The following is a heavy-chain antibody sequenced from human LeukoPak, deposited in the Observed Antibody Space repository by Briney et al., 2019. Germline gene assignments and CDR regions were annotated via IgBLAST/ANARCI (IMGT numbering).Heavy chain of an antibody. CDR3: ARGPQYYYDSSGYYWMDY. CDR1: GFTFDDYA. Sequence: GGALRLSRAASGFTFDDYAMHWVREAPGKGLEGVSGFSLNSGSIGYADSVKGRFTISRDNSKNTLYLQMNSLRAEDTAVYYCARGPQYYYDSSGYYWMDYWGQGTLVTVSS. V-gene: IGHV3-9*01. D-gene: IGHD3-22*01. CDR2: FSLNSGSI. J-gene: IGHJ4*02.